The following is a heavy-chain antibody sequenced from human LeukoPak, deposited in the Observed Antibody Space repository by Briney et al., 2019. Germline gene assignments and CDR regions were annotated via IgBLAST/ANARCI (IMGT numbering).Heavy chain of an antibody. J-gene: IGHJ5*02. D-gene: IGHD3-16*02. V-gene: IGHV4-4*07. Sequence: SETLSLTCTVSGGPISSHYWSWIRQPAGKGLEWIGRIYTSGSTNYNPSLKSRVTMSVDTSKNQFSLKLSSVTAADTAVYYCARGLMITFGGVITNWFDPWGQGTLVTVCS. CDR1: GGPISSHY. CDR2: IYTSGST. CDR3: ARGLMITFGGVITNWFDP.